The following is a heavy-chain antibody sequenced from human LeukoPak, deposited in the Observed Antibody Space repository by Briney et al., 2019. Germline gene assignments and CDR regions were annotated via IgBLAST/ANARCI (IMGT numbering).Heavy chain of an antibody. D-gene: IGHD3-10*01. V-gene: IGHV1-46*01. CDR1: GYTFTSYY. CDR2: INPSGGST. J-gene: IGHJ6*02. CDR3: AREAGEFGELFYGMDV. Sequence: ASVKVSCKASGYTFTSYYMHWVRQAPGQGLEWMGIINPSGGSTSYAQKFQGRVTMTRDTSTSTVYMELSSLRSEDTAVYYCAREAGEFGELFYGMDVWGQGTTVTVSS.